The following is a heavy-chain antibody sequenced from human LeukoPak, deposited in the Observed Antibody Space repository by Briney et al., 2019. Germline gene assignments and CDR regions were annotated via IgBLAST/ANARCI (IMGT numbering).Heavy chain of an antibody. CDR2: ISGGGVTT. CDR3: ARNQQLGGHSYYYYGMDV. J-gene: IGHJ6*02. D-gene: IGHD3-16*01. CDR1: GFSFISVW. Sequence: GGSLRLSCVGSGFSFISVWLNWVRQTPGKGLEWVSGISGGGVTTYYADSVKGRFTISRDNSKNTLYLQMNSLRADDTAIYYCARNQQLGGHSYYYYGMDVWGQGTTVTVSS. V-gene: IGHV3-23*01.